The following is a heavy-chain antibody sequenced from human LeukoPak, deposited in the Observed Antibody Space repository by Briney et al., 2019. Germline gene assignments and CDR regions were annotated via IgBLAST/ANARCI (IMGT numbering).Heavy chain of an antibody. CDR3: ARGYSNYGYTFDI. CDR1: GFTLSSHS. CDR2: ISSSSSYI. Sequence: GGSLRLSCAASGFTLSSHSMSWVRQAPGKGLEWVSSISSSSSYIYYADSVKGRFTISRDNAKNSLYLHMNSLRAEDTAVYYCARGYSNYGYTFDIWGQGTMVTVSS. J-gene: IGHJ3*02. V-gene: IGHV3-21*01. D-gene: IGHD4-11*01.